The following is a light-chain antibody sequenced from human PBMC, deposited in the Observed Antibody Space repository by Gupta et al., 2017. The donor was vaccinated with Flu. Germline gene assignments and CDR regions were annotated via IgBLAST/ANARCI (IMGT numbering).Light chain of an antibody. CDR1: DISYTG. CDR3: QVWDRTTNHWI. Sequence: GQTSTIPCGGDDISYTGVHGYRQRPGQAPFLVVYDDSDRPSGIPERFSGSNSGNTATLTINRVEAGDEADYYCQVWDRTTNHWIFGGGTKLTV. CDR2: DDS. J-gene: IGLJ2*01. V-gene: IGLV3-21*02.